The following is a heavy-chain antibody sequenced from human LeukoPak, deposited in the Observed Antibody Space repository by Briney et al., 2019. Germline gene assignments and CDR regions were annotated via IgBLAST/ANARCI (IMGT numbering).Heavy chain of an antibody. CDR1: GYTFTSYD. V-gene: IGHV1-8*01. J-gene: IGHJ4*02. CDR3: ASSRVVATVSGLNY. D-gene: IGHD5-12*01. CDR2: MNPNSGNT. Sequence: ASVKVSCKASGYTFTSYDINWVRRATGQGLEWMGWMNPNSGNTGYAQKFQGRVTMTRNTSISTAYMELSSLRSEDTAVYYCASSRVVATVSGLNYWGQGTLVTVSS.